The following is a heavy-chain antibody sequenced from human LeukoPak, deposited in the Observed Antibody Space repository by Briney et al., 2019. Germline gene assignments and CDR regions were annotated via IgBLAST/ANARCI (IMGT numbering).Heavy chain of an antibody. Sequence: SETLSLTCTVSGGSISSYYWSWIRQPPGKGLEWIGYIYYSGSTNYNPSLKSRVTISVDTSKNQFSLKLSSVTAADTAVYYCACSGSHHDAFDIWGQGTMVTVSS. D-gene: IGHD1-26*01. V-gene: IGHV4-59*01. CDR3: ACSGSHHDAFDI. J-gene: IGHJ3*02. CDR1: GGSISSYY. CDR2: IYYSGST.